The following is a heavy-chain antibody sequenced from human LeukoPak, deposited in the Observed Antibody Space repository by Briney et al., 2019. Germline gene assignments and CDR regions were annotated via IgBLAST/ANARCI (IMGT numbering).Heavy chain of an antibody. CDR3: ARRSGSGKNPFHI. CDR2: INTNSGNT. V-gene: IGHV1-8*03. Sequence: ASVKVSCKASGYTFTTCDINWARQAPGQGREWMGYINTNSGNTGYARKFQGRVTITRTTSISTVYMELRSLRYEDTAVYYCARRSGSGKNPFHIWGHGTLVTVSS. J-gene: IGHJ3*02. D-gene: IGHD3-10*01. CDR1: GYTFTTCD.